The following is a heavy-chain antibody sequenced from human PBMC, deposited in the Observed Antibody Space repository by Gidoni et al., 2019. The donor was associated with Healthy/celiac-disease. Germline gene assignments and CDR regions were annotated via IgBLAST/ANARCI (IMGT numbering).Heavy chain of an antibody. J-gene: IGHJ4*02. CDR3: ARANEARISNLLGYFDY. Sequence: QVQLQESGPGLVKHSETLSLTCTVSGGSIRSYYWSWIRQPPGKGLEWIGYIYYSGSTNYNPSLKSRVTISVDTSKNQFSLKLSSVTAADTAVYYCARANEARISNLLGYFDYWGQGTLVTVSS. CDR1: GGSIRSYY. CDR2: IYYSGST. D-gene: IGHD2-15*01. V-gene: IGHV4-59*01.